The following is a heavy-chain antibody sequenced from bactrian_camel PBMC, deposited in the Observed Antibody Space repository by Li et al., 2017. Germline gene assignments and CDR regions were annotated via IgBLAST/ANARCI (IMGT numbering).Heavy chain of an antibody. D-gene: IGHD3*01. CDR3: AKFFGQVNSDCYSGLRDISKGPRD. Sequence: VQLVESGGGSVEAGGSLRLSCTASGYTSSSKCMGWFRQAPGKEREAIAAISAGGGSTYYADSVKGRFTISQNAARNAVYLQMNNLEPGDTAMYYCAKFFGQVNSDCYSGLRDISKGPRDWGQGTQVTVS. V-gene: IGHV3S40*01. CDR1: GYTSSSKC. J-gene: IGHJ4*01. CDR2: ISAGGGST.